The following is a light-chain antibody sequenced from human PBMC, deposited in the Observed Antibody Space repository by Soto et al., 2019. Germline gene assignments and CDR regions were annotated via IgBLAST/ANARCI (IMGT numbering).Light chain of an antibody. CDR3: LLRGNWPPELT. CDR1: QSFSNS. J-gene: IGKJ2*01. V-gene: IGKV3-11*01. CDR2: DAS. Sequence: EIVLTQSPATLSLSPGERATLSCMASQSFSNSLAWYQQKPVQVPRLLIYDASKRSTDIPARFSGSGSGTDVNRTISGLEPEDYAVYYCLLRGNWPPELTVGQGTELEIK.